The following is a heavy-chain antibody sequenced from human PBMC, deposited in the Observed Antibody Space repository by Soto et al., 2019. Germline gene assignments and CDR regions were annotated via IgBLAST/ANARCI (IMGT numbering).Heavy chain of an antibody. D-gene: IGHD3-3*01. Sequence: SETLSLTCTVSGGSISSRSIYWGWIRQPPGKGLEWIGSIFFSGGTHYNPSLQSRVTISVDTSKNHLSLKLSSVTAADTAVYYCARQPGRGSGYYNLLYYFDYWGHGTLVTSPQ. J-gene: IGHJ4*01. CDR3: ARQPGRGSGYYNLLYYFDY. CDR2: IFFSGGT. CDR1: GGSISSRSIY. V-gene: IGHV4-39*01.